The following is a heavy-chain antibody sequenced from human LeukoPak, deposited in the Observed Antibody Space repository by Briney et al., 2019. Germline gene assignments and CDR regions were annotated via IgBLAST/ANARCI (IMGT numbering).Heavy chain of an antibody. Sequence: ASVKVSCKASGYTFTDYYMHWVRQAPGQGLEWMGWINPDSGGTRYSQKFQGRVTMTRDTSINTVYMELSRLRSDDTAVYYCARPHDGGSYSNDAFDIWGQGTMVTVSS. CDR1: GYTFTDYY. CDR3: ARPHDGGSYSNDAFDI. V-gene: IGHV1-2*02. J-gene: IGHJ3*02. D-gene: IGHD1-26*01. CDR2: INPDSGGT.